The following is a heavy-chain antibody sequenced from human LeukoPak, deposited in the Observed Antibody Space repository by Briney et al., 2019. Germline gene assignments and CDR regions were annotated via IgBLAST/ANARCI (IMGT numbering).Heavy chain of an antibody. D-gene: IGHD2-21*02. V-gene: IGHV1-69*13. CDR2: IIPIFGTA. Sequence: ASVKVSCKASGGTFSSYGVSWVRQAPGQGLEWMGGIIPIFGTANYAQKFQGRVTITADESTSTAYMELSSLRSEDTAVYYCARDLAYCGGDCYYSEDAFDIWGQGTMVTVSS. CDR3: ARDLAYCGGDCYYSEDAFDI. CDR1: GGTFSSYG. J-gene: IGHJ3*02.